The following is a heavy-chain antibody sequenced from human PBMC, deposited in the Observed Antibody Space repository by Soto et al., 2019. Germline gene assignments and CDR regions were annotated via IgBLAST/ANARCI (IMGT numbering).Heavy chain of an antibody. J-gene: IGHJ4*02. CDR2: INSDGSST. CDR3: ARGATYYYGSGSYPVDY. D-gene: IGHD3-10*01. CDR1: GFTFSSYW. V-gene: IGHV3-74*01. Sequence: SGGSLRLSCAASGFTFSSYWMHWVRQAPGKGLVWVSRINSDGSSTSYADSVKGRFTISRDNAKNTLYLQMNSLRAEDTAVYYCARGATYYYGSGSYPVDYWRQGTLVTVSS.